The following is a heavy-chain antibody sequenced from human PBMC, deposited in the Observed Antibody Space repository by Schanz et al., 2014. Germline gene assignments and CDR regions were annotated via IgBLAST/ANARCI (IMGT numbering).Heavy chain of an antibody. V-gene: IGHV1-18*01. D-gene: IGHD3-10*01. Sequence: QLMQSGSEVRKPGASVKVSCKASGYIFGSHGMTWVRQAPGQGPELMGWINAHTGNTQYAQKCQGRVNMTRDTVTTTVHLELTRLRTDDTAIYYCARVHIATYHYNSPGAFDICGQGTRXTVSS. J-gene: IGHJ3*02. CDR2: INAHTGNT. CDR3: ARVHIATYHYNSPGAFDI. CDR1: GYIFGSHG.